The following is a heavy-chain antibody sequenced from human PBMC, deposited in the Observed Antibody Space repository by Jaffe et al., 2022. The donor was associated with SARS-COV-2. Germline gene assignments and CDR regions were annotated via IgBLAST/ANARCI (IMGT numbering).Heavy chain of an antibody. CDR2: IYYSGST. CDR1: GGSISSYY. Sequence: QVQLQESGPGLVKPSETLSLTCTVSGGSISSYYWSWIRQPPGKGLEWIGYIYYSGSTNYNPSLKSRVTISVDTSKNQFSLKLSSVTAADTAVYYCAIATVTTPFYYYYGMDVWGQGTTVTVSS. J-gene: IGHJ6*02. D-gene: IGHD4-4*01. CDR3: AIATVTTPFYYYYGMDV. V-gene: IGHV4-59*01.